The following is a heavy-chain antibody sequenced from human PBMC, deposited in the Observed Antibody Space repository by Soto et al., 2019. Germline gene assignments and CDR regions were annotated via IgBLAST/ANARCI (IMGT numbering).Heavy chain of an antibody. V-gene: IGHV4-39*01. CDR2: IYYSGST. D-gene: IGHD3-3*01. Sequence: PSETLSLTCTVSGGSISSSSYYWGWIRQPPGKGLEWIGSIYYSGSTYYNPSLKSRVTISVDMSKNQFSLKLSSVTAADTAIYYCARPLRGITIFGVVTPPGYWGQGTLVT. CDR3: ARPLRGITIFGVVTPPGY. J-gene: IGHJ4*02. CDR1: GGSISSSSYY.